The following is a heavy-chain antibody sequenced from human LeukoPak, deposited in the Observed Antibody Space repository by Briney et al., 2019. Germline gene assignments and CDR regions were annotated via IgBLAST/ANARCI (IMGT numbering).Heavy chain of an antibody. V-gene: IGHV4-34*01. CDR3: ARAAPRSPFDY. CDR2: INHSGST. Sequence: SETLSLTCAVYGGSFSGYYWSWIRKPPGKGLEWFGEINHSGSTNYNPSLKSRVTISVDTSKNQFSLKLSSVTAADTAVYYCARAAPRSPFDYWGQGTLVTVSS. CDR1: GGSFSGYY. D-gene: IGHD6-25*01. J-gene: IGHJ4*02.